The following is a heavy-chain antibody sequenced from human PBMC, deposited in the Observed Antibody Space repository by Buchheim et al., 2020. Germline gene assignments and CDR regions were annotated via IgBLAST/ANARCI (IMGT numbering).Heavy chain of an antibody. V-gene: IGHV3-74*01. CDR3: ARDESSTATTIRGFDD. Sequence: GQLVESGGGLVQPGGSLRLSCTASGFSFSSYCMNWVRQAPGRGLVWVSRINRDGSSTNYEDSVKGRFTISRDNAKNTLYLQMNSLRVEDTAVYYCARDESSTATTIRGFDDWGQGTL. CDR2: INRDGSST. CDR1: GFSFSSYC. J-gene: IGHJ4*02. D-gene: IGHD4-17*01.